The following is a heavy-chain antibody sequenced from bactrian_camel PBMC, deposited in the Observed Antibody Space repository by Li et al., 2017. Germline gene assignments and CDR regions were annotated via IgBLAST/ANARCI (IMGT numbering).Heavy chain of an antibody. V-gene: IGHV3S55*01. CDR2: ISSAGSA. J-gene: IGHJ6*01. CDR3: AARSVGWCPLFEHWLGKRAYTPGGYFAN. CDR1: GAPFC. Sequence: QVQLVESGGGSVQAGGSLSLSCVTSGAPFCMAWFREAPGMEREGVAAISSAGSADYADSVKGRFTISKDNERNTLALQMNSLKPEDSAMYYCAARSVGWCPLFEHWLGKRAYTPGGYFANWGQGTQVTVS. D-gene: IGHD1*01.